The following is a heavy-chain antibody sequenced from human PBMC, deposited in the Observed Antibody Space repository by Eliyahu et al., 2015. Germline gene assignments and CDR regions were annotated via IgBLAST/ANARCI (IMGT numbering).Heavy chain of an antibody. CDR3: TRAQSIAVAGTDFDC. CDR1: GYXXXSYD. V-gene: IGHV1-8*01. Sequence: QVQLVQSGAXVKKPGASLKVSCKASGYXXXSYDINWVRQATGQGLEWMGWMNPNSGNTGHAQKFQGRVTMTRNTSISTAYMELSSLRSEDTAVYYCTRAQSIAVAGTDFDCWGQGTLVTVSS. CDR2: MNPNSGNT. J-gene: IGHJ4*02. D-gene: IGHD6-19*01.